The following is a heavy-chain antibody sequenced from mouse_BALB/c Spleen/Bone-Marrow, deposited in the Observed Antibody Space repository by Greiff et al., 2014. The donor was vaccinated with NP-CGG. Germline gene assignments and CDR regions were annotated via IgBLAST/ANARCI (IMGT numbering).Heavy chain of an antibody. CDR3: ARGYGSSYGTGYFDV. CDR2: IDPANGNT. CDR1: GFNIKDTY. J-gene: IGHJ1*01. V-gene: IGHV14-3*02. Sequence: VQLQPSGAELVKPGASVKLSCTASGFNIKDTYMHWVKQRPEQGLEWIGRIDPANGNTKYDPKFQGKATITADTSSNTAYLQLSSLTSEDTAVYYCARGYGSSYGTGYFDVWGAGTTVTVSS. D-gene: IGHD1-1*01.